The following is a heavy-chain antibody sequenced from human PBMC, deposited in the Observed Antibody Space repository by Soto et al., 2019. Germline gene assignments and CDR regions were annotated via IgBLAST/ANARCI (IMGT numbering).Heavy chain of an antibody. D-gene: IGHD2-2*01. CDR2: IYYSGST. CDR3: SRLDCSSNSCYGPGSGMDV. J-gene: IGHJ6*02. CDR1: GGSISSYY. Sequence: QVQLQESGPGLVKPSETLSLTCTVSGGSISSYYWSWIRQPPGKGLEWIGYIYYSGSTNYNPSLPSTVTISVEPSKNQFPLKLSTQTAADTAVYSCSRLDCSSNSCYGPGSGMDVWGHGTTVAVSS. V-gene: IGHV4-59*01.